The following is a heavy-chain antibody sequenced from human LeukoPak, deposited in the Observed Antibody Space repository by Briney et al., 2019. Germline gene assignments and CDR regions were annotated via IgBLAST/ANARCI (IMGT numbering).Heavy chain of an antibody. J-gene: IGHJ6*02. D-gene: IGHD6-19*01. CDR2: IYYSGST. CDR1: GGSISSYY. CDR3: ARKPIAVAGDYYGMDV. Sequence: SETLSLTCTVSGGSISSYYWSWLRQPPGKGLEWIGYIYYSGSTNYNPSLKSRVTISVDTSKNQFSLKLSSVTAADTAVYYCARKPIAVAGDYYGMDVWGQGTTVTVSS. V-gene: IGHV4-59*08.